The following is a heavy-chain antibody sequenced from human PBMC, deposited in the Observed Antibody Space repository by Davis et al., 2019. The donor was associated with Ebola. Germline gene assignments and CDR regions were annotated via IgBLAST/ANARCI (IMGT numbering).Heavy chain of an antibody. Sequence: PGGSLRLSCAASGFTFSSYSMNWVRQAPGKGLEWVSYISSSSSTIYYADSVKGRFTISRDNAKNSLYLQMNSLRDEDTAVYYCARAPYDFWSGYYDYWGQGTLVTVSS. CDR2: ISSSSSTI. J-gene: IGHJ4*02. D-gene: IGHD3-3*01. CDR1: GFTFSSYS. CDR3: ARAPYDFWSGYYDY. V-gene: IGHV3-48*02.